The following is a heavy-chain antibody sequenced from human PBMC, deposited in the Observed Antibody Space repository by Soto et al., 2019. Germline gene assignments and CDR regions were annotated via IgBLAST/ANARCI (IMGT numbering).Heavy chain of an antibody. J-gene: IGHJ4*02. CDR2: VSYTGST. V-gene: IGHV4-31*07. Sequence: QVHLQESGPGLVKPSQTLSLACSVSGESITSLGYYWTWVRQPPWKGLEWIGFVSYTGSTFYNSALRGRGTITRPPSQNPFLPGGKVCACADTAIVFLTWGDYLGQGVLVTVSS. CDR1: GESITSLGYY. D-gene: IGHD3-9*01. CDR3: TWGDY.